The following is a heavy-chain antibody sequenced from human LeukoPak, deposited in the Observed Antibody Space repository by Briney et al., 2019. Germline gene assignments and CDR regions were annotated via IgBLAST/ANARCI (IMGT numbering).Heavy chain of an antibody. Sequence: SETLSLTCTVSGGSVSSTEFYWGWIRKPPGKGLQWVGNIYYSGSTYYNPSLTGRVTMSVDTSKNQFSLKMPSVTAADTAVYYCTRLSKGRYFDYIFDYWGQGSLVIVSS. CDR3: TRLSKGRYFDYIFDY. CDR1: GGSVSSTEFY. J-gene: IGHJ4*02. CDR2: IYYSGST. D-gene: IGHD3-9*01. V-gene: IGHV4-39*01.